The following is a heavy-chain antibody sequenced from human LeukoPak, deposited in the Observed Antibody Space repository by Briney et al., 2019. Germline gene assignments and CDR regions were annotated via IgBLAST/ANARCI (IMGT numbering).Heavy chain of an antibody. CDR2: VSTSNGDT. CDR3: ARVSDTSMVTPGFDS. CDR1: GYNFNRYT. Sequence: ASVKVFCKTSGYNFNRYTITWVRQAPGQGLEWMGWVSTSNGDTNYAEKFQGRVTMTTETVTKTAYMELRRLRAGDTAMYFCARVSDTSMVTPGFDSWGQGTLVTVSS. V-gene: IGHV1-18*01. J-gene: IGHJ4*02. D-gene: IGHD5-18*01.